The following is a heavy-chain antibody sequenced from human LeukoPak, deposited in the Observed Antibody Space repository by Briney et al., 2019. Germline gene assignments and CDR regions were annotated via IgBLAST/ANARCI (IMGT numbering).Heavy chain of an antibody. J-gene: IGHJ5*02. D-gene: IGHD3-22*01. Sequence: SETLSLTCAVYGGSFSGYYWSWIRQPPGKGLEWIGEINHSGSTNYNPSLKSRVTISVDTSKNQFSLKLSSVTAADTAVYYCARGVTYYYDSSGYALPFGYKYSWFDPWGQGTLVTVSS. CDR3: ARGVTYYYDSSGYALPFGYKYSWFDP. CDR2: INHSGST. V-gene: IGHV4-34*01. CDR1: GGSFSGYY.